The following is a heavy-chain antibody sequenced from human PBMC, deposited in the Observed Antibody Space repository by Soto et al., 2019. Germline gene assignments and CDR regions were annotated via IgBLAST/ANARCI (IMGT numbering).Heavy chain of an antibody. Sequence: QVPLVQSGAEVKKPGSSVTVSCKASGGTFSSYAIHWVRQAPGQGLEWMGGIIPMYGPAKYAQRSQCRVTITADESTTTVYMELTSLTSQDTAVYYGARVTSMVRGVIDNWFDPWGHGTLVTVSS. CDR3: ARVTSMVRGVIDNWFDP. CDR1: GGTFSSYA. J-gene: IGHJ5*02. V-gene: IGHV1-69*01. CDR2: IIPMYGPA. D-gene: IGHD3-10*01.